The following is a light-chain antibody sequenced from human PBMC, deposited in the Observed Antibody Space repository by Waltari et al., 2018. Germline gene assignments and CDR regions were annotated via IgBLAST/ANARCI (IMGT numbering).Light chain of an antibody. CDR3: QAWDNSAAV. CDR2: QDN. CDR1: KLGDKY. V-gene: IGLV3-1*01. Sequence: SYELTQPPSLSVSPGQTATIACSGDKLGDKYACWYQQKSGPSPVLVIFQDNKRPSGIPERFSGSNSGNTATLTISGIQAMDEADYFCQAWDNSAAVFGGGTRLTVL. J-gene: IGLJ3*02.